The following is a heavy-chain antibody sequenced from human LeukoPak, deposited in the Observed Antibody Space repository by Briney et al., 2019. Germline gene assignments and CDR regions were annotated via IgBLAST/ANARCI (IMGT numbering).Heavy chain of an antibody. CDR3: ARGRGRIAAAGTRARHYYYYYMDV. J-gene: IGHJ6*03. CDR1: GYTFTSYD. Sequence: GASVKVSCKASGYTFTSYDINWVRQATGQGLGWMGWMNPNSGNTGYAQKFRGRVTITRNTSISTAYMELSSLRSEDTAVYYCARGRGRIAAAGTRARHYYYYYMDVWGKGTTVTVSS. V-gene: IGHV1-8*03. D-gene: IGHD6-13*01. CDR2: MNPNSGNT.